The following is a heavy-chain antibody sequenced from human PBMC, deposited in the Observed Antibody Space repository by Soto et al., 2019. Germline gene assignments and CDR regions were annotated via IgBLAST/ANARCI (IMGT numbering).Heavy chain of an antibody. CDR1: GDSVSSNSAA. CDR3: ARGDSSSSPYYYYYYGMDV. V-gene: IGHV6-1*01. Sequence: PSQTLSLTCAISGDSVSSNSAAWNWIRQSPSRGLEWLGRTYYRSKWYNDYAVSVKSRITINPDTSKNQFSLQLNAVTPEDTAVYYCARGDSSSSPYYYYYYGMDVWGQGTTVTVSS. D-gene: IGHD6-6*01. CDR2: TYYRSKWYN. J-gene: IGHJ6*02.